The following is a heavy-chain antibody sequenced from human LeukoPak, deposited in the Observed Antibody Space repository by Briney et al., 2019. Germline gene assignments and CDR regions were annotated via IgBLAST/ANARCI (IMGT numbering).Heavy chain of an antibody. D-gene: IGHD2-21*02. Sequence: PSQTLSLTCTVSGGXISSGGYYWSWIRQHPGRGLEWLGYVYYSGSTYYNPSLKSRVTISVDTSKNQFSLKLSSVTAADTAVYYCARAVVVTAIPGWYFDLWGRGTLVTVSS. J-gene: IGHJ2*01. CDR1: GGXISSGGYY. V-gene: IGHV4-31*03. CDR2: VYYSGST. CDR3: ARAVVVTAIPGWYFDL.